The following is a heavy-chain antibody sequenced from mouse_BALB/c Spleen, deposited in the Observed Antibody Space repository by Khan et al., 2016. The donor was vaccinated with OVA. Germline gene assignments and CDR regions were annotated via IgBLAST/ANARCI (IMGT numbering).Heavy chain of an antibody. Sequence: VQLQESGPGLVAPSQSLSITCTVSGFSLTSYGVHWVRQPPGKGLEWLGVIWAGGSTNYNSALMSRLSISRDKSKSQVFLKMNSLQTGDKATYYCARGDGYYEDAMDYWGQGTSVTVSS. CDR1: GFSLTSYG. CDR2: IWAGGST. CDR3: ARGDGYYEDAMDY. J-gene: IGHJ4*01. V-gene: IGHV2-9*02. D-gene: IGHD2-3*01.